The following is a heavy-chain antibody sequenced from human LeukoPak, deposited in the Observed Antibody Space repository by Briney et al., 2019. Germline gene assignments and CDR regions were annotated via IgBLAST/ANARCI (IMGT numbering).Heavy chain of an antibody. CDR3: ARSRYTTVTTLDY. J-gene: IGHJ4*02. Sequence: SETLSLTCNVSGGSISSYYWSWIRQPPGKGLEWIGYIYYSGSTNYNPSLKTRVTISVDTSKNQFSLKLSSVTAADTAVYYCARSRYTTVTTLDYWGQGTLVTVSS. V-gene: IGHV4-59*01. CDR1: GGSISSYY. CDR2: IYYSGST. D-gene: IGHD4-17*01.